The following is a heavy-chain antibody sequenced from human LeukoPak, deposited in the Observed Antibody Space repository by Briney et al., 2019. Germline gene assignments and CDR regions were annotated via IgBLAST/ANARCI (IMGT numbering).Heavy chain of an antibody. D-gene: IGHD6-13*01. V-gene: IGHV4-59*08. CDR3: TRLGHAAAAGTYTD. J-gene: IGHJ4*02. CDR1: GVSFSSYY. Sequence: SETLSLSCAVSGVSFSSYYWSWIRQPPGKGLEWIANIFYSGSPNYNPSLKSRVTISFDTSKNQFSLKLSSVTAADTAVYYCTRLGHAAAAGTYTDWGKGTLVTVSS. CDR2: IFYSGSP.